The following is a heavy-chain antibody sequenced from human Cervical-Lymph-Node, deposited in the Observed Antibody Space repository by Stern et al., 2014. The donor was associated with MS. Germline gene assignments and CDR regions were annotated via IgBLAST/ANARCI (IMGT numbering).Heavy chain of an antibody. V-gene: IGHV2-70*01. CDR3: ARSPGIAVARVGEDAFDI. Sequence: QVTLRESGPALVKPTQTLTLTCTFSGFSLSTSGMCVSWIRHPPGKALEWLALIDWDDDKYYSTSLKTRLTISKDTSKNQVVLTMTNMDPVDTATYYCARSPGIAVARVGEDAFDIWGQGTMVTVSS. CDR1: GFSLSTSGMC. CDR2: IDWDDDK. J-gene: IGHJ3*02. D-gene: IGHD6-19*01.